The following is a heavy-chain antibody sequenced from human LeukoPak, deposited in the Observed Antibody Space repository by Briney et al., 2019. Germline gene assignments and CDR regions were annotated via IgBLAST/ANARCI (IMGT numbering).Heavy chain of an antibody. CDR2: ISGSGVGT. V-gene: IGHV3-23*01. J-gene: IGHJ3*02. Sequence: GGSLRLSCAASGFTLSSYAFSWVRQAPGKGLEWVSGISGSGVGTYYAESVKGRFTISRDNSKNTLYLQMNSLRAEDTAVYYCAKVMHSGSPGAFDIWGQGTMVTVSS. CDR1: GFTLSSYA. CDR3: AKVMHSGSPGAFDI. D-gene: IGHD1-26*01.